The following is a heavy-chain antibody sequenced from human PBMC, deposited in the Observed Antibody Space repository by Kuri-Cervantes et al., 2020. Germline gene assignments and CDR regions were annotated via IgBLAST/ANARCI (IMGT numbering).Heavy chain of an antibody. D-gene: IGHD6-19*01. J-gene: IGHJ4*02. CDR1: GFTFDDYA. Sequence: GGSLRLSCSAAGFTFDDYAMHWVRQAPGKGLEWVSGISWNSGSIGYADSVKGRLTISRENAKNALYLQTNSLRAEDTALYYCAKGGGSSGWYRADYDYWGQGTLVTVSS. V-gene: IGHV3-9*01. CDR3: AKGGGSSGWYRADYDY. CDR2: ISWNSGSI.